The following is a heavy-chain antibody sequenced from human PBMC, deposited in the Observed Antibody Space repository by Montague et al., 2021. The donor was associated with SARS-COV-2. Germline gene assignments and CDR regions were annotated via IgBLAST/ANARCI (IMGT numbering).Heavy chain of an antibody. V-gene: IGHV4-59*01. CDR3: ARAQNICVVANCVNYFDF. Sequence: SETLSLTCTVSGGSTSNYYCTWIRQSPGKGLQWIGYIFNTGSTKFNPSLKSRVSVSLDTSKNHFSLRLSAVTAADTARYYCARAQNICVVANCVNYFDFWGLGALVTVSS. J-gene: IGHJ4*02. CDR1: GGSTSNYY. D-gene: IGHD2-21*01. CDR2: IFNTGST.